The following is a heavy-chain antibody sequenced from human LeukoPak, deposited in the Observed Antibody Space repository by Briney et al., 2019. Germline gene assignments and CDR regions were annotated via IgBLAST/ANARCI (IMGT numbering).Heavy chain of an antibody. J-gene: IGHJ3*02. D-gene: IGHD1-26*01. CDR2: ISSSGSTI. CDR3: ARESGNYLDAFDI. Sequence: GGSLRLSCAASGFTFSNYGMSWVRQAPGKGLEWVSYISSSGSTIYYADPVKGRFTISRDNAKNSLYLQMNSLRVEDTAVYYCARESGNYLDAFDIWGQGTMVTVSS. CDR1: GFTFSNYG. V-gene: IGHV3-48*04.